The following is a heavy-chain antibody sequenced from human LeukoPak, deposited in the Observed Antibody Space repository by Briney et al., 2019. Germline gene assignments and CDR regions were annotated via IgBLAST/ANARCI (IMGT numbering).Heavy chain of an antibody. V-gene: IGHV3-48*04. CDR2: ISSSGSTI. J-gene: IGHJ3*02. CDR3: ARAVSQHDAFDI. Sequence: GGSLRLSCAASGFTFNSYAMSWVRQAPGKGLEWVSYISSSGSTIYYADSVKGRFTISRDNAKNSLYLQMNSLRAEDTAVYYCARAVSQHDAFDIWGQGTMVTVSS. CDR1: GFTFNSYA. D-gene: IGHD5/OR15-5a*01.